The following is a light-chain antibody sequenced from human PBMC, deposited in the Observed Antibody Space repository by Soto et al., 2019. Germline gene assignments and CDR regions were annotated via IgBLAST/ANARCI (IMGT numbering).Light chain of an antibody. CDR2: DES. Sequence: DIVMTQSPATLSVSPGESAALACKASQRISSNLAWYQQRTGQAPRILIYDESTRATGIPARFSGSGSGTDLTLTISGLQSEDFAVYYCQKYNNWPQTFGQGTKVDIK. J-gene: IGKJ1*01. V-gene: IGKV3-15*01. CDR3: QKYNNWPQT. CDR1: QRISSN.